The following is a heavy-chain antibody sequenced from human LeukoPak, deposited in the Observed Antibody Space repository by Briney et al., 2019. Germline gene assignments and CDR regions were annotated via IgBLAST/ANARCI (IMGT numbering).Heavy chain of an antibody. Sequence: SETLSLTCTVSGGSISSYYWSWIRQPAGKGLEWIGRIYTSGSTNYNPSLKSRVTISVDTSKNQFSLKLSSVTAADTAVYCCARGVFKYYYDSSGFAQDYWGQGTLVTVSS. J-gene: IGHJ4*02. CDR2: IYTSGST. V-gene: IGHV4-4*07. CDR1: GGSISSYY. D-gene: IGHD3-22*01. CDR3: ARGVFKYYYDSSGFAQDY.